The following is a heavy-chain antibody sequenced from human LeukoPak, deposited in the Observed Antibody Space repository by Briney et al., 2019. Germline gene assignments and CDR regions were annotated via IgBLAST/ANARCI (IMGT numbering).Heavy chain of an antibody. CDR3: LLQMTYGELSDPDF. D-gene: IGHD3-16*02. J-gene: IGHJ4*02. CDR2: SGTRSGTK. V-gene: IGHV3-21*01. CDR1: GFTLSSLA. Sequence: GGSLRLSCAASGFTLSSLAMHWVRQAPGKGLEWVSSSGTRSGTKYYADSVMGRFTISRDSAMNSVSLQISSLRAEDTAVYYCLLQMTYGELSDPDFRGQGTLVTVSS.